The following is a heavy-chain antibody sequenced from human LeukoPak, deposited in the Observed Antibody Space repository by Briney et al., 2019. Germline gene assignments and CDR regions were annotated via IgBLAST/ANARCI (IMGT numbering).Heavy chain of an antibody. CDR2: IYYSGST. V-gene: IGHV4-59*12. Sequence: SETLSLTCTVSGGSISSYYWSWIRQPPGKGLEWIGYIYYSGSTNYNPSLKSRVTISVDTSKNQFSLKLSSVTAADTAVYYCARLNSDIVVVPAAKYYFDYWGQGTLVTVSS. CDR3: ARLNSDIVVVPAAKYYFDY. J-gene: IGHJ4*02. D-gene: IGHD2-2*01. CDR1: GGSISSYY.